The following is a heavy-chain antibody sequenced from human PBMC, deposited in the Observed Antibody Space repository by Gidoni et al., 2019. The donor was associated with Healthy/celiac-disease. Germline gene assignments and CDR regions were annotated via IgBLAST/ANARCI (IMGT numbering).Heavy chain of an antibody. CDR2: ISSSSSYI. D-gene: IGHD2-2*01. Sequence: EVQLVESGGGLVKPGGSLRLSCAASGFTFSSYSMNWVRQAPEKGLEWVSSISSSSSYIYYADSVKGRFTISRDNAKNSLYLQMNSLRAEDTAVYYCARGVVPAGGWFDPWGQGTLVTVSS. CDR1: GFTFSSYS. V-gene: IGHV3-21*01. J-gene: IGHJ5*02. CDR3: ARGVVPAGGWFDP.